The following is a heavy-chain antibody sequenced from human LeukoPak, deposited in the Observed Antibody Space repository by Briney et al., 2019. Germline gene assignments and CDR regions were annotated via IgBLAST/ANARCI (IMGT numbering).Heavy chain of an antibody. CDR2: ISGSGGST. D-gene: IGHD6-19*01. J-gene: IGHJ4*02. CDR3: AKDWSSGWYGLDY. Sequence: QPGGSLRLSCAASGFPLSTYGMSWVRQAPGKGLEWVSAISGSGGSTYYADSVKGRFTISRDNSKNTLYLQMNSLRAEDTAVYYCAKDWSSGWYGLDYWGQGTLVTVSS. CDR1: GFPLSTYG. V-gene: IGHV3-23*01.